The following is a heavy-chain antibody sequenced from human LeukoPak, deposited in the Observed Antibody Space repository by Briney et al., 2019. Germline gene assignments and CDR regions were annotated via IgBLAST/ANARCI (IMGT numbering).Heavy chain of an antibody. CDR3: AKEIVPPSGYYFDY. Sequence: PGGSLRLSCAASGFTFSNSAMSWVRQAPGKRLEWVSSISGSGVNTCYADSVKGRFTIFRDNSKNTLYLQMNSLRVEDTAVYYCAKEIVPPSGYYFDYWGQGTLVTVSS. V-gene: IGHV3-23*01. D-gene: IGHD6-6*01. CDR1: GFTFSNSA. CDR2: ISGSGVNT. J-gene: IGHJ4*02.